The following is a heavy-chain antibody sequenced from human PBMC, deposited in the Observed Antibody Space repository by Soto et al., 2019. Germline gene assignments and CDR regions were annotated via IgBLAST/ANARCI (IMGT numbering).Heavy chain of an antibody. CDR1: GGSISSYY. D-gene: IGHD2-2*01. CDR3: ARVGGYCSSTSCYGGFDP. V-gene: IGHV4-59*01. Sequence: SETLSLTCTVSGGSISSYYWSWIRQPPGKGLEWIGYIYYSGSTNYNPSLKSRVTISVDTSKNQFSLKLSSVTAADTAVYYCARVGGYCSSTSCYGGFDPWGQGTLVTVSS. CDR2: IYYSGST. J-gene: IGHJ5*02.